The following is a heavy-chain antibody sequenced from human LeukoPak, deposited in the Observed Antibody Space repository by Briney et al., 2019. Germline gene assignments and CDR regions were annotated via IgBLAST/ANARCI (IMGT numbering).Heavy chain of an antibody. CDR1: GFTFSSYA. CDR3: AKTFRGSDWLRGFDP. J-gene: IGHJ5*02. Sequence: GGSLRLSCAASGFTFSSYAMSWVRQAPGKGLEWVSTISGSGGSTYYADSVKGRFTISRDNSKNTLYLQMNSLRDEDTAVYYCAKTFRGSDWLRGFDPWGQGTLVTVSS. V-gene: IGHV3-23*01. D-gene: IGHD5-12*01. CDR2: ISGSGGST.